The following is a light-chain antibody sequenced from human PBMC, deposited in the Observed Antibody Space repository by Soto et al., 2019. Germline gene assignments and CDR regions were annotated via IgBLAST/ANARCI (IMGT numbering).Light chain of an antibody. V-gene: IGLV2-14*01. CDR3: XSYTSSSSYV. Sequence: SALTQPASVSGSPGQSITISCTGTSSDVGGYNYVSWYQQHPGKAPKLMIYDVSNRPSGVSNRFSGSKSGNTASLTISGLQAEDEADYYCXSYTSSSSYVFGTGTKVTVL. CDR1: SSDVGGYNY. J-gene: IGLJ1*01. CDR2: DVS.